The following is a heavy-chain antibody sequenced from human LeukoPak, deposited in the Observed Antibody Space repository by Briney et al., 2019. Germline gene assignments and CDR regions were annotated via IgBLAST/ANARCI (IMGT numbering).Heavy chain of an antibody. CDR2: INPNSGGT. J-gene: IGHJ4*02. CDR3: ARAEGGWYGDFDY. CDR1: GYTFTGYY. V-gene: IGHV1-2*02. Sequence: ASAKVSCKASGYTFTGYYMHWVRQAPGQGLEWMGWINPNSGGTNYAQKFQGRVTMTRDTSISTAYMELSRLRSDDTAVYYCARAEGGWYGDFDYWGQGTLVTVSS. D-gene: IGHD6-19*01.